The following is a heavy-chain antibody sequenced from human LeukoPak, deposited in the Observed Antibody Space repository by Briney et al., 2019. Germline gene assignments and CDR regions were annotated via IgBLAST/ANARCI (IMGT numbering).Heavy chain of an antibody. D-gene: IGHD1-26*01. V-gene: IGHV4-4*02. J-gene: IGHJ5*02. CDR2: IYHSGNT. CDR1: GGSISDHNW. CDR3: ARGDGNQGQFNSFDP. Sequence: PSETLSLTCAVSGGSISDHNWWSWVRQPPGKGLEWIGEIYHSGNTNYNSFLKSRVTISVDKSNNHFSLRLTSVTAADTAVYYCARGDGNQGQFNSFDPWGQGILVTVSS.